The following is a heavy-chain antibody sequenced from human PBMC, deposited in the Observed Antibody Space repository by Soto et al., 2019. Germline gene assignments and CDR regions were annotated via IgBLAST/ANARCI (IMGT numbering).Heavy chain of an antibody. V-gene: IGHV1-24*01. J-gene: IGHJ4*02. Sequence: QVQLVQSGAEVKKPGASVKVSCKVSGYTLTELSMHWVRQAPGKGLEWMGGFDPEDGETIYAQKSXRXXTMTDDTATATAYMELSSLRSEDTAVYYCATDQWLLPHFDYWGQGTLVTVSS. CDR3: ATDQWLLPHFDY. CDR1: GYTLTELS. D-gene: IGHD6-19*01. CDR2: FDPEDGET.